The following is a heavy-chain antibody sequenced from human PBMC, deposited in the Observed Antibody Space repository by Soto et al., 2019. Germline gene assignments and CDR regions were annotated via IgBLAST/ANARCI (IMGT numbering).Heavy chain of an antibody. D-gene: IGHD6-6*01. CDR2: IIPILGIA. CDR1: GGTFSSYT. V-gene: IGHV1-69*04. CDR3: ARDEGAGSSSSVGYFDY. Sequence: SVKVSCKASGGTFSSYTISWVRQAPGQGLEWMGRIIPILGIANYAQKFQGRVTITADKSTSTAYMELSSLRSEDTAVYYCARDEGAGSSSSVGYFDYWGQGTLVTVSS. J-gene: IGHJ4*02.